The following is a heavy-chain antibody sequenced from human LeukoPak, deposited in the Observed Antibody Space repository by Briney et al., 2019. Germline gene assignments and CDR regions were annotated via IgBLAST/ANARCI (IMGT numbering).Heavy chain of an antibody. CDR2: ISAYNGNT. Sequence: ASVKVSCKASGFTFTSYYMHWVRQAPGQGLEWMGWISAYNGNTNYAQKLQGRVTMTTDTSTSTAYMELRSLRSDDTAVYYCARGYDILTGYSPYGMDVWGQGTTVTVSS. CDR1: GFTFTSYY. D-gene: IGHD3-9*01. V-gene: IGHV1-18*04. J-gene: IGHJ6*02. CDR3: ARGYDILTGYSPYGMDV.